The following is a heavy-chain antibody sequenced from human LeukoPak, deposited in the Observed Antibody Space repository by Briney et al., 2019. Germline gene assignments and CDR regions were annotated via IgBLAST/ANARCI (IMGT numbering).Heavy chain of an antibody. V-gene: IGHV4-34*01. J-gene: IGHJ4*02. D-gene: IGHD5-18*01. CDR2: INHSGST. CDR1: GGSFSDSY. Sequence: PSETLSLTCAVYGGSFSDSYWSWIRQPPGKGLEWIGEINHSGSTNFNPSLKSRVTISVDTSKNQFSLKLSSVTAADTAVYYCARGGYTYGYGYWGQRTLVTVSS. CDR3: ARGGYTYGYGY.